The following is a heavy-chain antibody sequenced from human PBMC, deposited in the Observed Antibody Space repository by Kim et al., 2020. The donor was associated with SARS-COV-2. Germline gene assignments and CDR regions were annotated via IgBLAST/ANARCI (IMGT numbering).Heavy chain of an antibody. CDR2: IYYSGTT. CDR3: ARGPTRNYFDY. V-gene: IGHV4-59*13. CDR1: SGSFSYYY. Sequence: SETLSLNCTVSSGSFSYYYWSWVRQPPGKALEWIGHIYYSGTTNYNPSLESRGTISLDTSKNHFSLKLTSVTAADTAAYYCARGPTRNYFDYWGQGSLVTVSS. J-gene: IGHJ4*02.